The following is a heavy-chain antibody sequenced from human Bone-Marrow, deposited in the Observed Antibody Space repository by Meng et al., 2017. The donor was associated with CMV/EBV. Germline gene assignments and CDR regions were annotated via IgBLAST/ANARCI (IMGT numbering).Heavy chain of an antibody. CDR2: ISSSSSYI. Sequence: GEFLKIPFAASGFTFSSYSMNWVRQAPGKGLEWVSSISSSSSYIYYADSVKGRFTISRDNAKNSLYLQMNSLRAEDTAVYYCARVVGEGGYGGYGYWGQGTLVTVSS. V-gene: IGHV3-21*01. CDR3: ARVVGEGGYGGYGY. CDR1: GFTFSSYS. J-gene: IGHJ4*02. D-gene: IGHD5-12*01.